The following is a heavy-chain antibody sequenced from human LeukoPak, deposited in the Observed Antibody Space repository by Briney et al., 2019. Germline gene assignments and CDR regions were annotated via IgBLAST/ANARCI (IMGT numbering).Heavy chain of an antibody. J-gene: IGHJ4*02. Sequence: PGGSLRLSCAASGFTFSSYEMNWVRQAPGKGLEWVSYISSSGSTIYYADSVKGRFTISRDNSKNTLYLQMDSLRPEDTAVYYCAKDPQWGGYWGQGTLVTVSS. CDR3: AKDPQWGGY. V-gene: IGHV3-48*03. CDR1: GFTFSSYE. CDR2: ISSSGSTI. D-gene: IGHD3-16*01.